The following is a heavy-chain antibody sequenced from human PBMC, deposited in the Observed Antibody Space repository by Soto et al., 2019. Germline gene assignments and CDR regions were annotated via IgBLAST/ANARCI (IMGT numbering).Heavy chain of an antibody. CDR1: GGSISSSNYH. CDR3: ARGGGVYYFDY. V-gene: IGHV4-39*07. Sequence: SETLSLTCTVSGGSISSSNYHWGWIRQPPGKGLEWIGSMYYSGSAYYNPSLKSRVTISVDTSKSQFSLKLSSVTAADTAVYYCARGGGVYYFDYWGQGTLVTVSS. CDR2: MYYSGSA. J-gene: IGHJ4*02. D-gene: IGHD2-8*02.